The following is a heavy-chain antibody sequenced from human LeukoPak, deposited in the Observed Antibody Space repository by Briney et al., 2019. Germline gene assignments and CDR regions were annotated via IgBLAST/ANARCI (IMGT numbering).Heavy chain of an antibody. CDR2: XWYDXSNK. CDR1: GFTFXSXX. D-gene: IGHD2-15*01. J-gene: IGHJ4*02. Sequence: GGSLRLSCAASGFTFXSXXMHWVXQAPGKXXXXXXXXWYDXSNKYYXXXXXXXXXXSXDNSKXXLYLQXNSLRAEDTAVYYXXRDYCSGGSCYSVGYWGQGTLVTVSS. V-gene: IGHV3-33*01. CDR3: XRDYCSGGSCYSVGY.